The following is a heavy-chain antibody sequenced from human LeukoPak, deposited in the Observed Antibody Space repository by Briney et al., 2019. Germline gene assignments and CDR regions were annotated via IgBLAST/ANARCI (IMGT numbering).Heavy chain of an antibody. CDR2: IIPILGIA. V-gene: IGHV1-69*04. D-gene: IGHD2-21*02. CDR1: GGTFSSYA. CDR3: ASDSYCGGDCYSRYYYHGMDV. Sequence: ASVKVSCKASGGTFSSYAISWVRQAPGQGLEWMGRIIPILGIANYAQKFQGRVTITADKSTSTAYMELSSLRSEDTAVYYCASDSYCGGDCYSRYYYHGMDVWGQGTTVTVSS. J-gene: IGHJ6*02.